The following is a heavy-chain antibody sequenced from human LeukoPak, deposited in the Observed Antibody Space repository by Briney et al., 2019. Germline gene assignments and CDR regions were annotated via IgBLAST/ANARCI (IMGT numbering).Heavy chain of an antibody. J-gene: IGHJ4*02. CDR1: GFTFSDYY. V-gene: IGHV3-11*04. CDR3: ARDPYYDFWSGLPPYFDY. CDR2: ISSSGNTI. D-gene: IGHD3-3*01. Sequence: GGSLRLSCAASGFTFSDYYMSWIRQAPGKGLEWVSYISSSGNTIYYADPVKGRFTISRDNAKNSLYLQMNSLRAEDTAVYYCARDPYYDFWSGLPPYFDYWGQGTLVTVSS.